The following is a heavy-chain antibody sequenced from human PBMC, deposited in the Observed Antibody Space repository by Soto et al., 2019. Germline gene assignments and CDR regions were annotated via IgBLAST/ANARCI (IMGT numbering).Heavy chain of an antibody. J-gene: IGHJ4*02. Sequence: QVQLVQSGAEVKKPGASVKVSCKASGYTFTSYGRSLVRQAPGQGLEWMGWISAYNGNTKYAQKLQGRVTLTTDTATSTADMELRRLRSDDTAVYYCARETNYLDYWGQGTLVTVSS. V-gene: IGHV1-18*01. D-gene: IGHD4-17*01. CDR2: ISAYNGNT. CDR3: ARETNYLDY. CDR1: GYTFTSYG.